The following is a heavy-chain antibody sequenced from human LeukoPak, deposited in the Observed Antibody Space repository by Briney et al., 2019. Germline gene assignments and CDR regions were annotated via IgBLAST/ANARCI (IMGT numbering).Heavy chain of an antibody. CDR1: GFNFRAYW. CDR2: IHQHGSKE. D-gene: IGHD2-2*01. Sequence: GSLRLSCTTSGFNFRAYWMGWVRQAPGKGLEWVANIHQHGSKENYVDSVKGRFTISRDNAKNSVFLQMNSLRAEDTAVYYCAKGGLLGYCSSTSCWFDPWGQGTLVTVSS. CDR3: AKGGLLGYCSSTSCWFDP. V-gene: IGHV3-7*03. J-gene: IGHJ5*02.